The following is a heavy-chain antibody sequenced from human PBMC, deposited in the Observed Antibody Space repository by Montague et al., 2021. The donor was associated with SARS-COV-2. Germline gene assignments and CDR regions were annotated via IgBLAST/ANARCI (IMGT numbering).Heavy chain of an antibody. CDR2: INHSGST. J-gene: IGHJ6*02. CDR3: GRVRYYDSGGSLGMDA. Sequence: SETLSLTCAVYGGSFSGYYWSWIRQPQGKGLEWIGEINHSGSTNYNPSLKSRVTISVDTSKNQFSLKLCSVTAADTAVYYCGRVRYYDSGGSLGMDAWGQGTTVTVSS. CDR1: GGSFSGYY. V-gene: IGHV4-34*01. D-gene: IGHD3-10*01.